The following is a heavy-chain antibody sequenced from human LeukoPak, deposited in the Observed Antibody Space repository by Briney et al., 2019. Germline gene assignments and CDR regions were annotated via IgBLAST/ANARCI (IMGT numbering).Heavy chain of an antibody. J-gene: IGHJ3*02. D-gene: IGHD3-22*01. V-gene: IGHV4-59*11. Sequence: SETLSLTCTVSGGSISSHYWSWIRQPPGKGLEWIGYIYYSGSTNYNPSLKSRVTISVDTSKNQFSLKLSSVTAADTAVYYRAGPMNYYDSSGDAFDIWGQGTMVTVSS. CDR2: IYYSGST. CDR1: GGSISSHY. CDR3: AGPMNYYDSSGDAFDI.